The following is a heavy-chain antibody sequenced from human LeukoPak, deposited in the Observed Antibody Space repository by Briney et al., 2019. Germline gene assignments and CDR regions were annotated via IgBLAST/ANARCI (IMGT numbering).Heavy chain of an antibody. CDR3: ARSTEYHTSTWYIY. V-gene: IGHV1-69*13. J-gene: IGHJ4*02. Sequence: ASVKVSCKASGGTFNNHAISWVRQAPGQGLEWTGGIIPLFHTANYAQKFQGRVTITADESTSTAYMDLRSLKSEDTAIYYCARSTEYHTSTWYIYWGQGTLVTVSS. D-gene: IGHD6-13*01. CDR1: GGTFNNHA. CDR2: IIPLFHTA.